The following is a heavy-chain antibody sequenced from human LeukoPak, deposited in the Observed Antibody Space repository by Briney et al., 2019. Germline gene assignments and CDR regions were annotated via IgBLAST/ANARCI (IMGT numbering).Heavy chain of an antibody. CDR3: ARGGYDFWSGIQPFDY. V-gene: IGHV3-48*03. J-gene: IGHJ4*02. Sequence: PGGSLRLSCAASGFTFSSYEMNWVRQAPGRGLEWVSYISSSGSTIYYADSVKGRFTISRDNAKNSLYLQMNSLRAEDTAVYYCARGGYDFWSGIQPFDYWGQGTLVTVSS. CDR2: ISSSGSTI. CDR1: GFTFSSYE. D-gene: IGHD3-3*01.